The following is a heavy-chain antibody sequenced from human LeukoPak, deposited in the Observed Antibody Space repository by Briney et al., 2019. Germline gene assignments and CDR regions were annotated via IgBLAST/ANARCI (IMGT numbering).Heavy chain of an antibody. V-gene: IGHV4-34*01. CDR1: GGSFSGYY. CDR2: INHSGST. D-gene: IGHD1-26*01. CDR3: ARGGVGAITFNY. J-gene: IGHJ4*02. Sequence: SETLSLTCAVYGGSFSGYYWSWIRQPPGKGLEWIGEINHSGSTNYNPSLKSRVTISVDTSKNQFSLKLSSVTAADTAVYYCARGGVGAITFNYWGQGTLVTVSS.